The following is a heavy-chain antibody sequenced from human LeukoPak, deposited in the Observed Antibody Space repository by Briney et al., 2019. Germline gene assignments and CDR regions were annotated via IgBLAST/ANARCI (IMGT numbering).Heavy chain of an antibody. V-gene: IGHV3-21*01. Sequence: GGSLRLSCAASGFTFSSYSMNWVRQAPGKGLERVSSISSSSSYIYYADSVKGRFTISRDNAKNSLYLQMNSLRAEDTAVYYCACYSSSSFYYYYGMDVWGQGTTVTVSS. CDR3: ACYSSSSFYYYYGMDV. J-gene: IGHJ6*02. CDR1: GFTFSSYS. CDR2: ISSSSSYI. D-gene: IGHD6-6*01.